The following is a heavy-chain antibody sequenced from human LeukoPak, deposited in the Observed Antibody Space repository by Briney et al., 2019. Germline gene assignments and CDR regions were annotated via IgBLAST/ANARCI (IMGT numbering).Heavy chain of an antibody. Sequence: GGSLRLSCAASGFTFSSYNMNWVRQAPGKGLEWVSSTTTSSSHIYYADSLKGRFTISRDNARNSLYLQMNSLRAEDTAVYYCARVGGYSGYDFDYWGQGTLVTVSS. J-gene: IGHJ4*02. CDR2: TTTSSSHI. D-gene: IGHD5-12*01. CDR3: ARVGGYSGYDFDY. V-gene: IGHV3-21*01. CDR1: GFTFSSYN.